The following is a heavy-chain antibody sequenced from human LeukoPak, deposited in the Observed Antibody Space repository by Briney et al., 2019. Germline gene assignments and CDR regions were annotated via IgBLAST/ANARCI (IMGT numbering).Heavy chain of an antibody. CDR1: GYTLTELS. CDR3: ATAGCSTTSCLIAAFDY. V-gene: IGHV1-24*01. Sequence: ASVKVSCKVSGYTLTELSMHWVRQAPGKGLEWMGGCDPEDGEIIYAQKFQGRVTMTEDTSTDTAYMKLSSLKSEDTAVYYCATAGCSTTSCLIAAFDYWGQGTLVTVSS. D-gene: IGHD2-2*01. CDR2: CDPEDGEI. J-gene: IGHJ4*02.